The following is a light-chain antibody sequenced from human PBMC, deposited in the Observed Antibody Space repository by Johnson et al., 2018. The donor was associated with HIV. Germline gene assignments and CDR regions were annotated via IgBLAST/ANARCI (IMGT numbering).Light chain of an antibody. Sequence: QSVLTQPPSVSAAPGQKVTISCSGTSSNVGNNYVSWYQQFPGTAPKLLIYEKNKRPSGIPDRFSASKSGTSATLAITGLQTRDEADYYCGTWASSLSAHYVVGTGTKVTGL. V-gene: IGLV1-51*02. CDR2: EKN. CDR3: GTWASSLSAHYV. CDR1: SSNVGNNY. J-gene: IGLJ1*01.